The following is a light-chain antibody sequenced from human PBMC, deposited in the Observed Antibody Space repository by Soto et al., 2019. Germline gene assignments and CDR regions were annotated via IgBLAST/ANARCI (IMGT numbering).Light chain of an antibody. Sequence: QSVLTQPASVSGSPGQSITISCTGTSSDVGSYNLVSWYQQHPVKAPKLMIYEGSKRPSGVSNRFSGSKSGNTASLTISGLQDEDEADYYCCSYAGSTTPYVFGNGTKVTV. V-gene: IGLV2-23*01. J-gene: IGLJ1*01. CDR2: EGS. CDR3: CSYAGSTTPYV. CDR1: SSDVGSYNL.